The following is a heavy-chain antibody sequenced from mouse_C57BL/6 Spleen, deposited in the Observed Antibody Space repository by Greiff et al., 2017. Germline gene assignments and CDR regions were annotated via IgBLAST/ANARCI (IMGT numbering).Heavy chain of an antibody. D-gene: IGHD1-1*01. CDR2: IDPNSGGT. J-gene: IGHJ1*03. Sequence: QVQLKQPGAELVKPGASVKLSCKASGYTFTSYWMHWVKQRPGRGLEWIGRIDPNSGGTKYTAKFKSKATLTVDKTSSTAYMQLSSLTSADSAVYYCARDYGSSWYWYFDGWGTGTTVTVSS. CDR3: ARDYGSSWYWYFDG. V-gene: IGHV1-72*01. CDR1: GYTFTSYW.